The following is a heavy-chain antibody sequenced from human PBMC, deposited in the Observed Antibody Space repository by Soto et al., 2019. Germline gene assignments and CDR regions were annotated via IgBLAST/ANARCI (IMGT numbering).Heavy chain of an antibody. Sequence: GSLRLSCAASGFTFSSYSMNWVRQAPGKGLEWVSYISSSSSTIYYADSVKGRFTISRDNAKNSLYLQMNSLRAEDTAVYYCARALWGPAGHINWFDPWGQGTLVTVSS. CDR1: GFTFSSYS. J-gene: IGHJ5*02. CDR2: ISSSSSTI. CDR3: ARALWGPAGHINWFDP. V-gene: IGHV3-48*01. D-gene: IGHD2-2*01.